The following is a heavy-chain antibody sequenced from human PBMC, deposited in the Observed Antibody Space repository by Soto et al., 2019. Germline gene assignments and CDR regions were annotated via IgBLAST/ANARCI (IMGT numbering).Heavy chain of an antibody. D-gene: IGHD1-20*01. J-gene: IGHJ4*02. CDR1: GLTFSDHY. Sequence: EVQLVESGGGLVQPGGSLRLSCAVSGLTFSDHYMGWVRQAPGKGLDWVGRIRDKVHSYTTEYAASVKGRFTISRDDSRNSLYLQMNSLKMDDTAVFYCVSLWSVTGSRDYWGRGTLVTVSS. V-gene: IGHV3-72*01. CDR3: VSLWSVTGSRDY. CDR2: IRDKVHSYTT.